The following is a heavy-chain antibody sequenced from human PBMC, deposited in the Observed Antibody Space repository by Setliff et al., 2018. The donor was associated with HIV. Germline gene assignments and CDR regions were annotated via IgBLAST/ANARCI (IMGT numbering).Heavy chain of an antibody. J-gene: IGHJ6*03. V-gene: IGHV4-31*03. Sequence: KASETLSLTCTVSGGSISIGGYYWGWIRQHPGKGLKWIGYIYHNGSTYYNPSLKSRVIISADTSKNQFSLKLSSVTAADTAVYYCARGGGSRAATSSYYYMDVWGKGTTVTVSS. CDR2: IYHNGST. CDR3: ARGGGSRAATSSYYYMDV. CDR1: GGSISIGGYY. D-gene: IGHD2-15*01.